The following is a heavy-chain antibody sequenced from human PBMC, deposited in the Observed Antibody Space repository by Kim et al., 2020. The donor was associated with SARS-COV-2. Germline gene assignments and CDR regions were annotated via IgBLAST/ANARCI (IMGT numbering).Heavy chain of an antibody. D-gene: IGHD3-10*01. V-gene: IGHV3-7*01. CDR1: GFTFSSYW. Sequence: GGSLRLSCAASGFTFSSYWMSWVRQAPGKGLEWVANIKQDGSEKYYVDSVKGRFTISRDNAKNSLYLQMNSLRAEDTAVYYCARDVGASPPVLRWFGESNTIFDYWGQGTLVTVSS. CDR3: ARDVGASPPVLRWFGESNTIFDY. CDR2: IKQDGSEK. J-gene: IGHJ4*02.